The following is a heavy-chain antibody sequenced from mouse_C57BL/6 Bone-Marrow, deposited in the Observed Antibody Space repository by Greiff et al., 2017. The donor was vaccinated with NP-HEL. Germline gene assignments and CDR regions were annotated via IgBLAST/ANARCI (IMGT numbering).Heavy chain of an antibody. CDR1: GFTFNTYA. D-gene: IGHD1-1*01. CDR2: IRSKSSNYAT. CDR3: VRAPLGPSYYYGSSAY. V-gene: IGHV10-3*01. Sequence: EVQLVESGGGLVQPKGSLKLSCAASGFTFNTYAMHWVRQAPGKGLEWVARIRSKSSNYATYYADSVKDRFTISRDDSQSMLYLQMNNLKTEDTAMYYCVRAPLGPSYYYGSSAYWGQGTTLTVSS. J-gene: IGHJ2*01.